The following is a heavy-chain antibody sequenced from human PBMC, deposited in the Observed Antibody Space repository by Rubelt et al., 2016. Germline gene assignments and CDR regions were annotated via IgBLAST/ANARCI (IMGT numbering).Heavy chain of an antibody. D-gene: IGHD3-9*01. Sequence: QITLKESGPTLVKPTQTLTLTCTFSGFSLSTSGVGVGWIRQPPGKALEWLALIYWNDDKRYSPSLKSRLTITKDTSKNQVVLTMTNMDPVDTATYYCAHLRYFDWKFDYWGQGTLVTVSS. J-gene: IGHJ4*02. CDR1: GFSLSTSGVG. CDR3: AHLRYFDWKFDY. CDR2: IYWNDDK. V-gene: IGHV2-5*01.